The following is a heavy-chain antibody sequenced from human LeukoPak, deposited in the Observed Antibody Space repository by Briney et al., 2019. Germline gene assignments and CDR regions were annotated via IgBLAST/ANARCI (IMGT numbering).Heavy chain of an antibody. D-gene: IGHD3-22*01. V-gene: IGHV3-23*01. CDR3: AKDLSRGYYDSSGYPDY. CDR2: ISGSGGST. CDR1: GFTFSSYG. Sequence: GGSLRLSCAASGFTFSSYGMSWVRQAPGKGLEWVSAISGSGGSTYYADSVKGRFTISRDNSKNTLYLQMNSLRAEDTAVYYCAKDLSRGYYDSSGYPDYWGQGTLVTVSS. J-gene: IGHJ4*02.